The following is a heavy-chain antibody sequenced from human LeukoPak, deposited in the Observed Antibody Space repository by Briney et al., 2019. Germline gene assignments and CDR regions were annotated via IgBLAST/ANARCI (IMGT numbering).Heavy chain of an antibody. CDR2: IYYSGNT. CDR3: ARRDTNGDYLF. CDR1: GGSISRSQ. J-gene: IGHJ4*02. Sequence: SPTLSLSCTLSGGSISRSQWSSYRQTQGEGLEGIGYIYYSGNTNYNPSIKSRVTISVDTSKNQFSLKLSSVTAADTAVYYCARRDTNGDYLFWGQGTPVTVSS. V-gene: IGHV4-59*01. D-gene: IGHD2-8*01.